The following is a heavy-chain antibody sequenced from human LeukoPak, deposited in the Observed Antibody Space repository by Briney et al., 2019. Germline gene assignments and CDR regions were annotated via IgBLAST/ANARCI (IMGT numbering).Heavy chain of an antibody. V-gene: IGHV4-61*02. Sequence: SQXXXXTCTVSGDSISSGFYYWGWVRQPAGKGLEWIGRSYSSGRTNYNPSLKSRVTISVDTSKKQYSLKQSAMTAADTAVYYCARSGYSHGYYTNWFDPWGQGTLVTVSS. D-gene: IGHD5-18*01. CDR2: SYSSGRT. J-gene: IGHJ5*02. CDR3: ARSGYSHGYYTNWFDP. CDR1: GDSISSGFYY.